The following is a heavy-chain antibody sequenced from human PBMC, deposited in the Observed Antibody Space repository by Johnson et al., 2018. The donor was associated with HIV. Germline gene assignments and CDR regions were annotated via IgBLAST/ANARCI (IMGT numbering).Heavy chain of an antibody. D-gene: IGHD6-13*01. CDR2: ISSSGTTI. CDR3: ARYSSSSRDTFDI. J-gene: IGHJ3*02. CDR1: GFTFSSYA. Sequence: EVQLVESGGGVVQPGRSLRLSCAASGFTFSSYAMSWVRQAPGKGLEWVSAISSSGTTIYYADSVKGRFTISRDNAKNSLYLQMNSLRAEDTAVYYCARYSSSSRDTFDIWGQGTMVTVSS. V-gene: IGHV3-48*04.